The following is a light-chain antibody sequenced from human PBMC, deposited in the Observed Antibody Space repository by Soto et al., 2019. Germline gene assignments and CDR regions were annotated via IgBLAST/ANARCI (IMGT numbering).Light chain of an antibody. CDR3: QQRNSWPPT. CDR1: QSVSY. J-gene: IGKJ4*01. CDR2: YAS. Sequence: ETVLTQSPGTLSLSPGERVTLSCRASQSVSYLAWYQQKPGQAPRVLIYYASNRATGIPARFSGSGSGTDFTLTISGLEPEDFAFYYCQQRNSWPPTFGGGTRVEIK. V-gene: IGKV3-11*01.